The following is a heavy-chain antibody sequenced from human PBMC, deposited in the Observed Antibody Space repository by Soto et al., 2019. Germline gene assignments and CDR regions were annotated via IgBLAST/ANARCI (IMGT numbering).Heavy chain of an antibody. CDR3: AKVMYTWNDVAAFDS. Sequence: AHLSESGGGLQQPGGSLKLSCEASRFTFSNFAMSWVRQAPGKGLEWISTIGVTAGSTYYTDSVRGRFTISRDNSKNTLYLEMNSLRAEDTALYYCAKVMYTWNDVAAFDSWAREPWSPSPQ. D-gene: IGHD1-1*01. J-gene: IGHJ4*02. CDR1: RFTFSNFA. CDR2: IGVTAGST. V-gene: IGHV3-23*01.